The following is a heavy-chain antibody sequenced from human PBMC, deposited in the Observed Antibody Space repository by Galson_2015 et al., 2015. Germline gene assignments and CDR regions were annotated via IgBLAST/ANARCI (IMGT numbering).Heavy chain of an antibody. V-gene: IGHV3-23*01. J-gene: IGHJ4*02. CDR2: ISAGGGST. Sequence: SLRLSCAASGFTFSTYAMSWVRQAPGMGLEWASTISAGGGSTYYADSVKGRVTISRDNPKNTLYLEMNSLRADDTALYYCAKDRIGSGDYFDYWGQGAQVTVSS. CDR1: GFTFSTYA. D-gene: IGHD2-15*01. CDR3: AKDRIGSGDYFDY.